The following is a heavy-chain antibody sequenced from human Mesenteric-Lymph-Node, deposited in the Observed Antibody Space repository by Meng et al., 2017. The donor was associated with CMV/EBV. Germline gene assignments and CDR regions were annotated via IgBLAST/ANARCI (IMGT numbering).Heavy chain of an antibody. J-gene: IGHJ5*02. CDR2: IRYDGSNK. D-gene: IGHD2-2*02. CDR3: ATRGEYCSSTSCYTGWFDP. Sequence: GGSLRLSCAASGFTFSSYGMHWVRQAPGKGLEWVAFIRYDGSNKYYADSVKGRFTISRDNSKNTLYLQMNSLRAEDTAVYYCATRGEYCSSTSCYTGWFDPWGQGTLVTVSS. CDR1: GFTFSSYG. V-gene: IGHV3-30*02.